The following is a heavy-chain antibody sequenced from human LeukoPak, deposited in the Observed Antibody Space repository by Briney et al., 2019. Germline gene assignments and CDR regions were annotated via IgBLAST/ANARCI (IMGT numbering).Heavy chain of an antibody. V-gene: IGHV1-8*01. CDR1: GYTFTSYD. J-gene: IGHJ5*02. D-gene: IGHD3-16*02. Sequence: EASVKVSCKASGYTFTSYDINWVRQATGQGLEWMGWMNPNSGNTGYAQKFQGRVTMTRNTSISTAYMELSSLRSEDTAVYYCARGPYYDYVWGSYRNNWFDPWGQGTLVTVSS. CDR3: ARGPYYDYVWGSYRNNWFDP. CDR2: MNPNSGNT.